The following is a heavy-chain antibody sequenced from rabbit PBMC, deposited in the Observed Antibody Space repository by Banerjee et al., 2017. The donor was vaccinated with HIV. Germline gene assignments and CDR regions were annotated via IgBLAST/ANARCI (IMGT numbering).Heavy chain of an antibody. J-gene: IGHJ4*01. D-gene: IGHD6-1*01. V-gene: IGHV1S47*01. CDR2: IYNSDGST. CDR3: VRVGSSGYGGAFNL. CDR1: GFDFSSYA. Sequence: QEQLVESGGGLVQPGGSLKLSCKASGFDFSSYAMCWVRQAPGKGPEWIACIYNSDGSTYYASWVNGRFTISKTSSTTVTLQMTSLTAADTATYFCVRVGSSGYGGAFNLWGPGTLVTVS.